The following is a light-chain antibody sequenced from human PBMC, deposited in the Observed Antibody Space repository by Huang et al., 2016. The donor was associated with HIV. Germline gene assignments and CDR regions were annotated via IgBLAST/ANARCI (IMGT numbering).Light chain of an antibody. J-gene: IGKJ3*01. CDR2: AAS. CDR1: QSISTY. V-gene: IGKV1-39*01. Sequence: DIQLTQSPSPLSASVGDRVTITCRASQSISTYLNWYQQKPGKAPKLLIYAASSLQSGVPSRCRGSGSGGDFTLTISSLQPEDVGTYYCQQSYSTPKVTFGPGTKVDIK. CDR3: QQSYSTPKVT.